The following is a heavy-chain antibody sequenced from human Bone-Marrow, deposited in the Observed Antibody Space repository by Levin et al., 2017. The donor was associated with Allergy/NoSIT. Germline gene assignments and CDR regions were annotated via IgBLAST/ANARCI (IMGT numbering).Heavy chain of an antibody. D-gene: IGHD3-10*01. CDR1: GFSLTTSGMR. CDR3: ARAFGSGSYYNVFDY. V-gene: IGHV2-70*04. CDR2: IDWDDDP. Sequence: SGPTLVKPTQTLTLTCTFSGFSLTTSGMRVSWIRQPPGKALEWLVRIDWDDDPFYSTPLRTRHTNSKDTSKNQMILTMTNVDPVDTATYYCARAFGSGSYYNVFDYWGQGTLVTVSS. J-gene: IGHJ4*02.